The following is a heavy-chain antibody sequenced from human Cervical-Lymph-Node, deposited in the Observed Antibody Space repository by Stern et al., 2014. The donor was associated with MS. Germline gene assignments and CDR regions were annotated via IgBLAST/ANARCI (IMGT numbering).Heavy chain of an antibody. J-gene: IGHJ4*02. Sequence: QVQLVQSGSELKEPGASVKVSCKASGYTLTHYPMNWVRQAPGQGLEWMGWINTNTGNSTYAQGFTGRFVFSLDTSVSTAYLHISSLKAEDTAVYYCARDFVDTAMITRSDYLDSWGQGTLVTVSS. V-gene: IGHV7-4-1*02. CDR2: INTNTGNS. D-gene: IGHD5-18*01. CDR3: ARDFVDTAMITRSDYLDS. CDR1: GYTLTHYP.